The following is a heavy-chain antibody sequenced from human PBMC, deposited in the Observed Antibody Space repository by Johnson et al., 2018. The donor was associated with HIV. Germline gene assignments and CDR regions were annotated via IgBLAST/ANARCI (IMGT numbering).Heavy chain of an antibody. J-gene: IGHJ3*01. CDR2: ISSSGNTI. CDR1: RFTFSDYY. D-gene: IGHD5-24*01. V-gene: IGHV3-11*04. Sequence: VQLVESGGGWVKPGGSLRLSCAASRFTFSDYYMTWIRQAPGKGLEWVSYISSSGNTIYYADSVKGRFTISRDNSKNTLYLQMNSLRVEDTAVYYCAKGDKMATITSRYDAFDLWGQGTMVIVSS. CDR3: AKGDKMATITSRYDAFDL.